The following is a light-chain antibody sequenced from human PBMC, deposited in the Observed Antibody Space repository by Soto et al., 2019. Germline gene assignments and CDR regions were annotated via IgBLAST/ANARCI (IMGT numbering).Light chain of an antibody. V-gene: IGKV3-11*01. CDR1: RSVSRF. CDR2: DAS. Sequence: VLTQSPATLSLSPGERATLSCRASRSVSRFLAWYQQKPGQTPRLLIYDASNRATGIPARFSGSGSGTDFTLTISTLEPEDFAVYYSQQRSNLRPWFSFGPGTKVDFK. J-gene: IGKJ3*01. CDR3: QQRSNLRPWFS.